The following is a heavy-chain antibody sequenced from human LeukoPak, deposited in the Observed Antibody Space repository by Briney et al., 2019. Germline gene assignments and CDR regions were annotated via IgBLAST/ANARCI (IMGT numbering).Heavy chain of an antibody. D-gene: IGHD6-13*01. CDR3: ARDPGSGSSWYAYYFDY. V-gene: IGHV4-59*01. CDR1: GGSISSYY. Sequence: SETLSLTCTVSGGSISSYYWSWIRQLPGKGLEWIGYIYYSGSTNYNPSLKSRVTISVDTSKNQFSLKLSSVTAADTAVYYCARDPGSGSSWYAYYFDYWGQGTLVTVSS. J-gene: IGHJ4*02. CDR2: IYYSGST.